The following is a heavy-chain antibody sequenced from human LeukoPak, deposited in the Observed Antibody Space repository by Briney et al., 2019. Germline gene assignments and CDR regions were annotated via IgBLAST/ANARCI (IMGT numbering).Heavy chain of an antibody. D-gene: IGHD6-19*01. CDR1: GGSISSSGSY. V-gene: IGHV4-39*01. Sequence: SEALSLTCTVSGGSISSSGSYWGWVRQPPAKGLEWIGNIHYIGSTYYNPSLKSRVTISVDTSKNQFSLRLSSVTAADTAVYYCARHEAYSSGWVDYWGQGTLVTVSS. CDR2: IHYIGST. CDR3: ARHEAYSSGWVDY. J-gene: IGHJ4*02.